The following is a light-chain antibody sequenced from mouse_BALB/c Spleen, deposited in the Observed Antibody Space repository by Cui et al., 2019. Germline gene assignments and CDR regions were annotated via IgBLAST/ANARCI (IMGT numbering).Light chain of an antibody. CDR1: QSIVHSNGTTY. CDR2: NVS. J-gene: IGKJ1*01. Sequence: LLTRPPLSLPVSLGDQASIPAIPTQSIVHSNGTTYLEWYQQKPGQSPKLLIYNVSNRFSGVPDRFSGSGSGTYFTLKISSVEAEDLGVYYCLQGTRVPWTFGGGTKLEIK. V-gene: IGKV1-117*01. CDR3: LQGTRVPWT.